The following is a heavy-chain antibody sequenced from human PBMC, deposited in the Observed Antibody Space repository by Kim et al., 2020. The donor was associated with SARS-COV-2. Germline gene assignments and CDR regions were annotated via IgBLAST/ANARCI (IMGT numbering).Heavy chain of an antibody. V-gene: IGHV1-69*13. CDR3: ARAMVRGAIYYYYGMDV. Sequence: SVKVSCKASGGTFSSYAISWVRQAPGQGLEWMGGIIPIFGTANYAQKFQGRVTITADESTSTAYMELSSLRSEDTAVYYCARAMVRGAIYYYYGMDVWGQGATVTVSS. D-gene: IGHD3-10*01. CDR2: IIPIFGTA. CDR1: GGTFSSYA. J-gene: IGHJ6*02.